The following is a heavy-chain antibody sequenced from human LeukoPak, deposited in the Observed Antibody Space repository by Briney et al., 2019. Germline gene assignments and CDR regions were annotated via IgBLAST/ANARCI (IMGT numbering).Heavy chain of an antibody. Sequence: ASVKVSCKVSGYTLTELSMHWVRQAPGKGLEWMGGFDPEDGETIYAQKFQGRVTMTEDTSTDTAYMELSSLRSEDTAVYYCARSQGLYYYDSSGYFPFDYWGQGTLVTVSS. CDR2: FDPEDGET. V-gene: IGHV1-24*01. CDR3: ARSQGLYYYDSSGYFPFDY. J-gene: IGHJ4*02. D-gene: IGHD3-22*01. CDR1: GYTLTELS.